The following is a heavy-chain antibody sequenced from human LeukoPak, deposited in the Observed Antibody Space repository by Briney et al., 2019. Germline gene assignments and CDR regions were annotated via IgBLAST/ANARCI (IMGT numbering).Heavy chain of an antibody. J-gene: IGHJ4*02. CDR2: INPNSGGT. D-gene: IGHD3-3*01. Sequence: ASVKVSCKASGYTFTGYYMHWVRQAPGQGLEWMGWINPNSGGTNYAQKFQGRVTMTRDTSISTAYMELSRLRPDDTAVYYCARGDTIFGVVIGYFDYWGQGTLVTVSS. CDR3: ARGDTIFGVVIGYFDY. CDR1: GYTFTGYY. V-gene: IGHV1-2*02.